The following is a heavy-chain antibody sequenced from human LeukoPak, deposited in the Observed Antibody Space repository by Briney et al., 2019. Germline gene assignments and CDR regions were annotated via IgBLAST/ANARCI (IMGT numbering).Heavy chain of an antibody. Sequence: QTGGSLRLSWTASGFTFGDYAMSWVRQAPGKGLEWVAVISYDGSNKYYADSVKGRFTVSRDNSKNTLYLQMNSLRAEDTAVYYCAKDRYDSSEGWIDYWGQGTLVTVSS. J-gene: IGHJ4*02. D-gene: IGHD3-22*01. CDR3: AKDRYDSSEGWIDY. CDR2: ISYDGSNK. V-gene: IGHV3-30*04. CDR1: GFTFGDYA.